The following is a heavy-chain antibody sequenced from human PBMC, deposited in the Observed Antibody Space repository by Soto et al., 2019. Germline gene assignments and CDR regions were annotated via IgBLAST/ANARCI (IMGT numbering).Heavy chain of an antibody. J-gene: IGHJ4*02. V-gene: IGHV3-11*01. CDR1: GFSFSDYY. CDR2: ISNTGSTK. CDR3: ARDYYGDYILDY. D-gene: IGHD4-17*01. Sequence: GGSLRLSCVGSGFSFSDYYMSWIRQAPGKGLEWISYISNTGSTKYYADSVKGRFTISRDNAKNSLYLQMNSLRGEDTAVYYCARDYYGDYILDYWGQGTLVTAPQ.